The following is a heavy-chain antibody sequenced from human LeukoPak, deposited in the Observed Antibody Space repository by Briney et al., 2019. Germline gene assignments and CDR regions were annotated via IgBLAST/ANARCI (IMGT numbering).Heavy chain of an antibody. V-gene: IGHV4-31*03. CDR2: IYYSGST. D-gene: IGHD6-13*01. Sequence: SETLSLTCTVSGGSISSGGYYWSWIRQHPGKGLEWIGYIYYSGSTYYNPSLKSRVTISVDTSKNQFSLKLSSVTAADTAVYYCARARYSSSWACDYWGQGTLVTVSS. CDR3: ARARYSSSWACDY. J-gene: IGHJ4*02. CDR1: GGSISSGGYY.